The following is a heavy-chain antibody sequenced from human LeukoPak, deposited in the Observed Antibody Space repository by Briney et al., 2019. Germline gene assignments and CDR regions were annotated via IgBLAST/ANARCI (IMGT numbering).Heavy chain of an antibody. Sequence: GGSLRLSCAASGFTFSTYAMSWVRRAPGRGLEWVSTISGRGDSTYYGDSVKGRFSISRDNSKNTLYLQMNSLRAEDTAVYYCAKVSDYDFWSGGISAIYFGYWGQGTLVTVSS. J-gene: IGHJ4*02. CDR2: ISGRGDST. CDR3: AKVSDYDFWSGGISAIYFGY. D-gene: IGHD3-3*01. CDR1: GFTFSTYA. V-gene: IGHV3-23*01.